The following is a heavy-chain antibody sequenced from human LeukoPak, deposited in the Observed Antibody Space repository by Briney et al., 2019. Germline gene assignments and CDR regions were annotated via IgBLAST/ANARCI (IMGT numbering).Heavy chain of an antibody. V-gene: IGHV1-58*02. CDR3: AAAPRYYDSSGYPDY. CDR1: GFTFTSSA. Sequence: SVKVSCKASGFTFTSSAMQWVRQARGQRLEWIGWIVVGSGNTNYAQKFQERVTTTRDMSTSTAYMELSSLRSEDTAVYYCAAAPRYYDSSGYPDYWGQGTLVTVSS. CDR2: IVVGSGNT. J-gene: IGHJ4*02. D-gene: IGHD3-22*01.